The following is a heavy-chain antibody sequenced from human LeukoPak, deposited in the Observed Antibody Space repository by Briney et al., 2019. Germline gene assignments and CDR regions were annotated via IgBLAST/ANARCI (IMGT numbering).Heavy chain of an antibody. J-gene: IGHJ4*02. D-gene: IGHD2-21*02. CDR3: ATPIMYCGGDGFGDY. CDR1: GFTFSDYW. V-gene: IGHV3-7*01. CDR2: IKEDGSEK. Sequence: GGSMSLSCAASGFTFSDYWMSWVRQAPGKGLEWVASIKEDGSEKHSTDSVKGRFTISRDNAKNSVFLQMNSLRAEDTAVYFCATPIMYCGGDGFGDYWGRGTLVTVSS.